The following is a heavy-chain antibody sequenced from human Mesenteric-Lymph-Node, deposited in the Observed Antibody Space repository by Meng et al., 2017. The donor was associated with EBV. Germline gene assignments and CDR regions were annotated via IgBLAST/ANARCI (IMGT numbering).Heavy chain of an antibody. CDR1: GGSISGYY. CDR3: ARHTPVAATSFDY. V-gene: IGHV4-59*01. Sequence: QVHLQESGPGLVKPSXXLSLTCTVSGGSISGYYWSWIRQPPGKGLEWLGYIYYTGTTNYNPSLKSRLTISVDTSKNQFSLKLSSVTAADTAVYYCARHTPVAATSFDYWGQGTLVTVSS. CDR2: IYYTGTT. J-gene: IGHJ4*02. D-gene: IGHD2-15*01.